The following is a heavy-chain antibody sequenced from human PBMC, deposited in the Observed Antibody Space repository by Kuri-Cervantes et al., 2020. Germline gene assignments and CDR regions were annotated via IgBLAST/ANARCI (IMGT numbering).Heavy chain of an antibody. CDR2: INHSGST. J-gene: IGHJ4*02. D-gene: IGHD5-18*01. V-gene: IGHV4-34*01. CDR3: ARGLTWGIQKDY. CDR1: GGSVSSYY. Sequence: SETLSLTCTVSGGSVSSYYWSWIRQPPGKGLEWIGEINHSGSTNYNPSLKSRVTISVDTSKNQFSLKLSSVTAADTAVYYCARGLTWGIQKDYWGQGTLVTVSS.